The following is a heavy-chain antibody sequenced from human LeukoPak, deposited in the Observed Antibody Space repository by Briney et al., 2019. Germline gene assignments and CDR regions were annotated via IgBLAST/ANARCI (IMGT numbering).Heavy chain of an antibody. D-gene: IGHD2-15*01. V-gene: IGHV1-2*02. Sequence: ASVKVCCKASGYTSTGYYIHWVRQAPGQGLEWMGWINPNSGGTNYAQKFQGRVTMTRDTSISTAYMELSRLTSDDTAVYYCARAQTCCSGGSCYSDYWGQGSLVTVSS. CDR1: GYTSTGYY. CDR3: ARAQTCCSGGSCYSDY. J-gene: IGHJ4*02. CDR2: INPNSGGT.